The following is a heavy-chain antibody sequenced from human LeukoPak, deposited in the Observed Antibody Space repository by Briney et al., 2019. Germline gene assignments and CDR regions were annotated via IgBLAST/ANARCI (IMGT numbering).Heavy chain of an antibody. Sequence: SETLSLTCTVSGGSISSSSYYWGWIRQPPGKGLEWIGSIYYSGSTYYNPSLKSRVTISVDTSKNQFSLKLSSVTAADTAVYYCARAGVLLWDYWGQGTLVTVSS. CDR2: IYYSGST. V-gene: IGHV4-39*07. D-gene: IGHD3-10*01. J-gene: IGHJ4*02. CDR1: GGSISSSSYY. CDR3: ARAGVLLWDY.